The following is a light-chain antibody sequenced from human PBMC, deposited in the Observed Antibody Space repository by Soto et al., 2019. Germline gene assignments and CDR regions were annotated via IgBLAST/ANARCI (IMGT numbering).Light chain of an antibody. CDR2: DAS. J-gene: IGKJ5*01. CDR1: QSVSSY. Sequence: EIVLTQSPATLSLSPGERATLSCRASQSVSSYLAWYQQKPGQAPRLLIYDASKRATGIPARFSGSGSGTDFFLTISSLEPEDFAVYYCHQRSSWPITFGQGTRLEIK. CDR3: HQRSSWPIT. V-gene: IGKV3-11*01.